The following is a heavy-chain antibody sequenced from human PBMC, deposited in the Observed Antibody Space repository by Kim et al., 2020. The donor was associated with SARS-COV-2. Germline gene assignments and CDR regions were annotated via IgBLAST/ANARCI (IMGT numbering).Heavy chain of an antibody. J-gene: IGHJ4*02. CDR1: GYTFTSYG. D-gene: IGHD3-16*02. Sequence: ASVKVSCKASGYTFTSYGISWVRQAPGQGLEWMGWISAYNGNTNYAQKLQGRVTMTTDTSTSTAYMELRSLRSDDTAVYYCARDSPLHYDYVWGSYRHDYWGQGTLVTVSS. V-gene: IGHV1-18*04. CDR2: ISAYNGNT. CDR3: ARDSPLHYDYVWGSYRHDY.